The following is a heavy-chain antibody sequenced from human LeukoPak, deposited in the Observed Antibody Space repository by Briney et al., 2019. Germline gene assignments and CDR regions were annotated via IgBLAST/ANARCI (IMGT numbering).Heavy chain of an antibody. CDR1: GFTFSSYE. CDR2: IGNGGSTI. CDR3: ARRRVRYGDYGVSTYFDL. Sequence: PGGSLRLSCAASGFTFSSYEMIWVRQAPGKGLEWVSYIGNGGSTIYYADSVKGRFTISRDNAKNTLYLQMNSLRAEDTAVYYCARRRVRYGDYGVSTYFDLWGRGTLVTVSS. J-gene: IGHJ2*01. D-gene: IGHD4-17*01. V-gene: IGHV3-48*03.